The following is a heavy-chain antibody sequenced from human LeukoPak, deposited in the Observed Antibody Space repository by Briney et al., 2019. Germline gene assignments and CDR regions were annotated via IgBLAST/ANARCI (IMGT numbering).Heavy chain of an antibody. Sequence: PSETLSLTCTVSGGPISSYWSWIRPPPGEGLEWIGCIYYSGSTNYNPSLKRRVTMSLDTSKNQFSLKLSSVTAADTAVYYCARQWLATGNWFDPWGQGTLVTVSS. V-gene: IGHV4-59*08. D-gene: IGHD6-19*01. CDR2: IYYSGST. J-gene: IGHJ5*02. CDR1: GGPISSY. CDR3: ARQWLATGNWFDP.